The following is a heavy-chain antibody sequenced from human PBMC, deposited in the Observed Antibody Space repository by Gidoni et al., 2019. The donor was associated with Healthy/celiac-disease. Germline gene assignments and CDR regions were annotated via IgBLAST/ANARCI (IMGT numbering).Heavy chain of an antibody. CDR3: ASSLPMGDSSGSGAFDI. CDR1: GYTFTGYY. Sequence: QVQLVQSGAEVKKPGASVKVSCKASGYTFTGYYMHWVRQAPGQGLEWMGWINPNSGGTNYAQKFQGWVTMTRDTSISTAYMELSRLRSDDTAVYYCASSLPMGDSSGSGAFDIWGQGTMVTVSS. V-gene: IGHV1-2*04. J-gene: IGHJ3*02. CDR2: INPNSGGT. D-gene: IGHD3-22*01.